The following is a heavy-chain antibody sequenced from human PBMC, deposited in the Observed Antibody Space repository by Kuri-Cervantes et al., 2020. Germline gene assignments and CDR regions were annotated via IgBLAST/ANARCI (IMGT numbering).Heavy chain of an antibody. D-gene: IGHD6-19*01. CDR2: IIPILGIA. V-gene: IGHV1-69*04. J-gene: IGHJ4*02. Sequence: SVKVSCKASGGTFSSYTISWVRQAPGQGLEWMGRIIPILGIANYAQKFQGRVTITADKSTSTAYMELSSLRSEDTAVYYCAREPNPPYSSGWYSGDGDYWGQGTLVTDSS. CDR3: AREPNPPYSSGWYSGDGDY. CDR1: GGTFSSYT.